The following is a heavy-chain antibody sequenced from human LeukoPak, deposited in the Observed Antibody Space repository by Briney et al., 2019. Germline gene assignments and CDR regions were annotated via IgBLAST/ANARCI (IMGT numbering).Heavy chain of an antibody. D-gene: IGHD2-15*01. J-gene: IGHJ3*02. CDR3: AKDFYCSGGSCLLSVAFDI. Sequence: GGSLRLSCAASGFTFSSYCMSWVRQAPGKGLEWVANIKQDGSEKYYVDSVKGRFTISRDNAKNSLYLQMNSLRAEDTAVYYCAKDFYCSGGSCLLSVAFDIWGQGTMVTVSS. CDR2: IKQDGSEK. CDR1: GFTFSSYC. V-gene: IGHV3-7*01.